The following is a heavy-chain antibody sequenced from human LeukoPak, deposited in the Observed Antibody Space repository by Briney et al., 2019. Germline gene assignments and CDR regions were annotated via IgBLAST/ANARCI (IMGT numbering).Heavy chain of an antibody. D-gene: IGHD3/OR15-3a*01. V-gene: IGHV1-46*01. CDR3: ARDRTGYYYYMDV. J-gene: IGHJ6*03. Sequence: ASVKVSCKASGYTFTSYDINWVRQAPGQGLEWMGIINPSGGSTSYAQKFQGRVTMTRDMSTSTVYMELSSLRSEDTAVYYCARDRTGYYYYMDVWGKGTTVTVSS. CDR2: INPSGGST. CDR1: GYTFTSYD.